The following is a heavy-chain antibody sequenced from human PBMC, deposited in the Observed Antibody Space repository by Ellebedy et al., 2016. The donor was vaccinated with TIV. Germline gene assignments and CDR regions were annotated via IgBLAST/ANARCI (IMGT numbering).Heavy chain of an antibody. CDR3: VRERMPMPT. CDR1: GFSVSSNY. D-gene: IGHD2-2*01. CDR2: IYSANKT. Sequence: GESLKISCEASGFSVSSNYMTWVRQAPGKGLEWVSVIYSANKTPYADSVKGRFTISRDNFKNTIYLQMHRVRAEDTALYYCVRERMPMPTWGQGTLVTVSS. J-gene: IGHJ4*02. V-gene: IGHV3-66*01.